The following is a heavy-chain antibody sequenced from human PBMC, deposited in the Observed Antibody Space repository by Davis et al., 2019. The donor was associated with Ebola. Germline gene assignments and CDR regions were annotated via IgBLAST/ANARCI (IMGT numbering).Heavy chain of an antibody. CDR3: AKQRGVGAIDYDY. V-gene: IGHV3-23*01. CDR2: ISWNSGSI. CDR1: GFTFSSYA. Sequence: PGGSLRLSCAASGFTFSSYAMHWVRQAPGKGLEWVSGISWNSGSIGYADSVKGRFTTFRDNPKNTLYLQMNSLRADDTAVYYCAKQRGVGAIDYDYWGRGTVVTVSS. D-gene: IGHD1-26*01. J-gene: IGHJ4*02.